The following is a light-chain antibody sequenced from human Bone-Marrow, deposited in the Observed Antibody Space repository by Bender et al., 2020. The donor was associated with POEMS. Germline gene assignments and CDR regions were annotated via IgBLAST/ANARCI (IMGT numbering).Light chain of an antibody. Sequence: SYVVTQAPSVSVAPGQTARITCGGNNIGSYSVHWYQQRPGQAPVLVVYDDGDRPSGIPERFSGSNSGNTATLTISRVEAGDEADYYCHMWDSSRDHPGVVFGGGNKLTVL. CDR3: HMWDSSRDHPGVV. J-gene: IGLJ2*01. CDR1: NIGSYS. CDR2: DDG. V-gene: IGLV3-21*02.